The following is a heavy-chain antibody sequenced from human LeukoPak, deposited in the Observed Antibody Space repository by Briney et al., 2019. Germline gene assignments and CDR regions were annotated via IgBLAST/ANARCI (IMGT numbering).Heavy chain of an antibody. Sequence: ASVKVSCKASGYTFTGYYMHWVRQAPGQGLEWLGWINPNSGDTNYAQKSQGRVTMTRDTSISTAYMELSRLRSDDTALYYCARDLVHAFDIWGQGTMVTVSS. V-gene: IGHV1-2*02. J-gene: IGHJ3*02. CDR1: GYTFTGYY. CDR2: INPNSGDT. CDR3: ARDLVHAFDI. D-gene: IGHD2-21*01.